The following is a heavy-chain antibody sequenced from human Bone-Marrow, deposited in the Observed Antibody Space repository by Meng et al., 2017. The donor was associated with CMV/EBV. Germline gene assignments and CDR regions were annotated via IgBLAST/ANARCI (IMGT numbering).Heavy chain of an antibody. Sequence: ASVKVSCKASGYTFTGYYMHWVRQAPGQGLEWMGWINPNSGGTNYAQKFQGRVTMTRDTSTSTVYMELSSLRSEDTAVYYCARAGVGVFGYCSSTSCQYNNWFDPWGQGTLVTVSS. V-gene: IGHV1-2*02. CDR2: INPNSGGT. CDR1: GYTFTGYY. CDR3: ARAGVGVFGYCSSTSCQYNNWFDP. J-gene: IGHJ5*02. D-gene: IGHD2-2*01.